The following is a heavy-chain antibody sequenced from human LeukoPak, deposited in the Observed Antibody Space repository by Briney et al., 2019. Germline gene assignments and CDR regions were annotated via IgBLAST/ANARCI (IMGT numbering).Heavy chain of an antibody. CDR1: GGSISSYY. J-gene: IGHJ6*03. CDR2: IYYSGST. CDR3: ARVGSYDFWSGSSYYLDV. D-gene: IGHD3-3*01. V-gene: IGHV4-59*01. Sequence: SETLSLTCTVSGGSISSYYWSWIRQPPGKGLEWIGYIYYSGSTNYNPSLKSRVTISVDTSKNQFSLKLSSVTAADTAVYYCARVGSYDFWSGSSYYLDVWGKGTTVTVSS.